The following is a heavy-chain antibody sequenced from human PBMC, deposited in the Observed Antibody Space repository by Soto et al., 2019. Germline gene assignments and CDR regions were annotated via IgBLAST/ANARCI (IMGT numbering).Heavy chain of an antibody. D-gene: IGHD2-2*01. CDR3: ARGRIVVVPAAIKNWFDP. CDR1: GGSFSGYY. CDR2: INHSGST. Sequence: QVQLQQWGAGLLKPSETLSLTCAVYGGSFSGYYWSWIRQPPGKGLEWIGEINHSGSTNYNPSLKSRVTISVDTSKNQFSLKLSSVTAADTAVYYCARGRIVVVPAAIKNWFDPWGQGTLVTVSS. J-gene: IGHJ5*02. V-gene: IGHV4-34*01.